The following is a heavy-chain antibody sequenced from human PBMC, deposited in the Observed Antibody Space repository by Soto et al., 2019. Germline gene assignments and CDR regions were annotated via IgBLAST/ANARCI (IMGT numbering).Heavy chain of an antibody. D-gene: IGHD5-18*01. V-gene: IGHV3-33*01. CDR2: IWNDGSNK. CDR1: GFSFNIYG. J-gene: IGHJ4*02. Sequence: QVQLVESGGGVVQPGRSLRLSCAASGFSFNIYGMHWVRQAPGKGLEWVAVIWNDGSNKYYADSEKGRFTISRDNAKNTLNLQMNSLRAEDTAVYYCVRGNGNNYGHFDYWGQGTLVTVSS. CDR3: VRGNGNNYGHFDY.